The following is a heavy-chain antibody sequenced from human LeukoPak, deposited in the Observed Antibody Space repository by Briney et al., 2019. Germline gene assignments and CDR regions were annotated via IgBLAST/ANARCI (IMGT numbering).Heavy chain of an antibody. Sequence: GGSLRLSCAASGFTFSSYAMHWVRQAPGKGLEWVAVISYDGSNKYYADSVKGRFTISRDNSKNTLYLQMNSLRAEDTAVYYCARTERHSSPRPFDIWGQGTMVTVSS. CDR2: ISYDGSNK. J-gene: IGHJ3*02. V-gene: IGHV3-30-3*01. D-gene: IGHD6-13*01. CDR3: ARTERHSSPRPFDI. CDR1: GFTFSSYA.